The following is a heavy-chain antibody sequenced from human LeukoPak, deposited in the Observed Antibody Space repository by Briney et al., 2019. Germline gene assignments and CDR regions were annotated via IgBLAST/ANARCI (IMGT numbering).Heavy chain of an antibody. J-gene: IGHJ4*02. D-gene: IGHD3-10*01. V-gene: IGHV1-69*13. CDR2: IIPIFGTA. Sequence: ASVKVSCKASGGTFSSYAISWVRQAPGQGLEWMGGIIPIFGTANYAQKFQGRVTITADESTSTAYMELSSLRSEDTAVYYCAGDNGGGYYFDYWGQGTLVTVSS. CDR1: GGTFSSYA. CDR3: AGDNGGGYYFDY.